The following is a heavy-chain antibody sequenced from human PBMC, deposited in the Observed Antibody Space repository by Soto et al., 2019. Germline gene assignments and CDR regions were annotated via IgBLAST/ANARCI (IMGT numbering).Heavy chain of an antibody. Sequence: QVQLVQSGAEEKKPGASVKVSCKASGYNFTSYAMHWVRQAPGQRLEWMGWINAGNGNTKDSQKFQGRVNITRDTSGRTAYMELSSLRSEDTAVYYCATSDSGYDYHDYFGMEVWGQGTTVTVSS. J-gene: IGHJ6*02. CDR3: ATSDSGYDYHDYFGMEV. CDR1: GYNFTSYA. V-gene: IGHV1-3*05. CDR2: INAGNGNT. D-gene: IGHD5-12*01.